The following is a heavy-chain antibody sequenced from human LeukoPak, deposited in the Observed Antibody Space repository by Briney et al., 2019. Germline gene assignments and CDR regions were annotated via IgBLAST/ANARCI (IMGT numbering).Heavy chain of an antibody. J-gene: IGHJ4*02. CDR1: GGSISSSRYY. V-gene: IGHV4-39*02. Sequence: SETLSLTCTVSGGSISSSRYYLGWIRQPPGKGLEWIVSVYYSGSTYYNPSLKSRVTISVDTFKNQFSLKLSSVTAADTAVYYCAREFTAMVIDYWGQGTLVTVSS. D-gene: IGHD5-18*01. CDR3: AREFTAMVIDY. CDR2: VYYSGST.